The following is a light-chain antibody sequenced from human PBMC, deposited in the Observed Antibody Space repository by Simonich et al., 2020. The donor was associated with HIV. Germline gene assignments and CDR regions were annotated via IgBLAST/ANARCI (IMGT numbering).Light chain of an antibody. CDR3: SSYTSSSTLV. CDR2: DVR. V-gene: IGLV2-14*03. J-gene: IGLJ2*01. Sequence: QSALTQPASVSGSPGQSITISCTGTSRDIGGYNYVSWYQHHPGKAPKLMIYDVRKRPSGVSNRFSGSKSGNTASLTISGLQAEDEADYYCSSYTSSSTLVFGGGTKLTVL. CDR1: SRDIGGYNY.